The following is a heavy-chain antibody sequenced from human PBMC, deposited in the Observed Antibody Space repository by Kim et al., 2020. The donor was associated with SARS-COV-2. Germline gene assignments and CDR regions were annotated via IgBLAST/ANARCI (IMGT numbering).Heavy chain of an antibody. CDR1: GFTFSSYW. Sequence: GGSLRLSCAASGFTFSSYWMSWVRQAPGKGLEWVANIKQDGSEKYYVDSVKGRFTISRDNAKNSLYLQMNSLRAEDTAVYYCARAEGSGWYYYYYYYGMDVWGQGTTVPVSS. V-gene: IGHV3-7*01. CDR2: IKQDGSEK. J-gene: IGHJ6*02. D-gene: IGHD6-19*01. CDR3: ARAEGSGWYYYYYYYGMDV.